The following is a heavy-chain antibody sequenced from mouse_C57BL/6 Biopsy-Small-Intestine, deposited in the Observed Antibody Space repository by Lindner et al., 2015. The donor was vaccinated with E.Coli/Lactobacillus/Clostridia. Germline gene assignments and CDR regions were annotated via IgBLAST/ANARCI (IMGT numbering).Heavy chain of an antibody. CDR2: IYPRSGNT. CDR3: ARSPNYGSSYYFDY. V-gene: IGHV1-81*01. CDR1: GYTFTSYG. D-gene: IGHD1-1*01. J-gene: IGHJ2*01. Sequence: VQLQESGAELARPGASVKLSCKASGYTFTSYGISWVKQRTGQGLEWIGEIYPRSGNTYYNEKFKGKATLTADKSSSTAYMELRSLTSEDSAVYFCARSPNYGSSYYFDYWGQGTTLTVSS.